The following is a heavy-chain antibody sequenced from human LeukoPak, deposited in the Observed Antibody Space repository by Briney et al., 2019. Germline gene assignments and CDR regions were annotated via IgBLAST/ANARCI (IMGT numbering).Heavy chain of an antibody. CDR2: IKSKGDGKTT. V-gene: IGHV3-15*01. D-gene: IGHD3-10*01. Sequence: GGSLRLSCAASGFTFTNAWMTWVRQAPGKGLEWVGRIKSKGDGKTTDYAAPVKGRFSMSRDDSKATMYLQMYSLEAEDTAVYYCTTDLGLTMIRGVIVYWGQGALVTVSS. CDR3: TTDLGLTMIRGVIVY. CDR1: GFTFTNAW. J-gene: IGHJ4*02.